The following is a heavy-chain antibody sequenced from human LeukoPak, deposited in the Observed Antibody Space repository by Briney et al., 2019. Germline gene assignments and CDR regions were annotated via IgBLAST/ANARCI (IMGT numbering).Heavy chain of an antibody. J-gene: IGHJ4*02. D-gene: IGHD6-13*01. Sequence: GESLKISCKGSGYSFTSYWIGWVRQMPGKGLEWMGIIYPGDSDTRYSPSFQGQVTISADKSISTAYLQWSSLKASDTAMYYCASTGGPRDSSIFPLGYWGQGTLVTVSS. CDR3: ASTGGPRDSSIFPLGY. V-gene: IGHV5-51*01. CDR1: GYSFTSYW. CDR2: IYPGDSDT.